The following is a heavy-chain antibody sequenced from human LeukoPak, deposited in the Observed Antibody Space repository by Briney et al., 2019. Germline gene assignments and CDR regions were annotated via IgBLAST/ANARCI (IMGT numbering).Heavy chain of an antibody. Sequence: SVKVSCKASGGTFSSYAISWVRQAPGQGLEWMGGIIPNFGTANYAQKFQGRVTITADESTSTAYMELSSLRSEDTAVYYCARDGFYYDSSGYHEYWGQGTLVTVSS. J-gene: IGHJ4*02. CDR3: ARDGFYYDSSGYHEY. CDR1: GGTFSSYA. CDR2: IIPNFGTA. V-gene: IGHV1-69*01. D-gene: IGHD3-22*01.